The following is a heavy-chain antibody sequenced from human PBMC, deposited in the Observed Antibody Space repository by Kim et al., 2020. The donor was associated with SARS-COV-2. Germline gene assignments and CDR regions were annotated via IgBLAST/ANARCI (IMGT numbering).Heavy chain of an antibody. CDR1: GYTFTSYD. CDR2: MNPNSGNT. V-gene: IGHV1-8*01. Sequence: ASVKVSCKASGYTFTSYDINWVRQATGQGLEWMGWMNPNSGNTGYAQKFQGRVTMTRNTSISTAYMELSSLRSEDTAVYYCARGNWNYAALGVDLIDYWGQGTLVTVSS. CDR3: ARGNWNYAALGVDLIDY. J-gene: IGHJ4*02. D-gene: IGHD1-7*01.